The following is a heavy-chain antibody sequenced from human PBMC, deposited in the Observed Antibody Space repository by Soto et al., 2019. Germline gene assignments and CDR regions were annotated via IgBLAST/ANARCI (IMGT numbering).Heavy chain of an antibody. Sequence: SETLSLTCTVSGGSISSYYWSWIRQPPGKGLEWIGYIYYSGSTNYNPSLKSRVTISVDTSKNQFSLKLSSVTAADTAVYYRARVNLEWLLTLDYWGQGTLVTVSS. CDR1: GGSISSYY. V-gene: IGHV4-59*01. J-gene: IGHJ4*02. CDR3: ARVNLEWLLTLDY. CDR2: IYYSGST. D-gene: IGHD3-3*01.